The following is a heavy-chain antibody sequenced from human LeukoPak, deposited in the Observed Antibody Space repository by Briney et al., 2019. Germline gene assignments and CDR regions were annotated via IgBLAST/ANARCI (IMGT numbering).Heavy chain of an antibody. V-gene: IGHV4-59*08. CDR3: AGGDQYYFDY. D-gene: IGHD3-10*01. CDR1: GGSISSYY. Sequence: PSETLSLTCTVSGGSISSYYWSWIRQPPGKGLEWIGYIYYSGSTNYNPSLKSRVTISVDTSKNQFSLKLSSVTAADTAVYYCAGGDQYYFDYWGQGTLVTVSS. J-gene: IGHJ4*02. CDR2: IYYSGST.